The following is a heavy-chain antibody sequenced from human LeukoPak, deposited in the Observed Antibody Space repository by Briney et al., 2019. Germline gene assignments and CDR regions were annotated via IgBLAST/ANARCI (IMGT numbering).Heavy chain of an antibody. CDR2: ISSSGSTI. D-gene: IGHD3-3*01. Sequence: GGSLRPSCAASGFTFSDYYMSWVRQAPGKGLEWVSYISSSGSTIYYADSVKGRFTISRDNAKNSLYLQMNSLRAEDTAVYYCARGGLRLLEWLSPFDYWGQGTLVTVSS. V-gene: IGHV3-11*04. CDR1: GFTFSDYY. CDR3: ARGGLRLLEWLSPFDY. J-gene: IGHJ4*02.